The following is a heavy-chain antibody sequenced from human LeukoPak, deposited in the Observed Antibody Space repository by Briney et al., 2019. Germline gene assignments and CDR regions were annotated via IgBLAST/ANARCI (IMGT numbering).Heavy chain of an antibody. V-gene: IGHV1-58*02. D-gene: IGHD3-22*01. CDR3: ARDLGYDSSGYGGSYNWFDP. J-gene: IGHJ5*02. Sequence: SVKVSCKASGFMFSSSAMQWVRQARGQRLEWIGRIVVGSGNTKYAQKFQERVTITRDMCTSTAYMELSSLRSEDTAVYYSARDLGYDSSGYGGSYNWFDPWGQVTLVTVSS. CDR1: GFMFSSSA. CDR2: IVVGSGNT.